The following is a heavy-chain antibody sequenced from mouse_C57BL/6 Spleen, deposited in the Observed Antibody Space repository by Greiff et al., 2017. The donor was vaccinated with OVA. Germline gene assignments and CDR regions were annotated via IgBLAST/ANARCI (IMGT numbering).Heavy chain of an antibody. Sequence: DVKLVESGGGLVKPGGSLKLSCAASGFTFSSYAMSWVRQTPEKRLEWVATISDGGSYTYYPDNVKGRFTISRDNAKNNLYLQMSHLKSEDTAMYYCARDRSYYEVYYAMDYWGQGTSVTVSS. CDR2: ISDGGSYT. D-gene: IGHD1-1*01. V-gene: IGHV5-4*01. J-gene: IGHJ4*01. CDR1: GFTFSSYA. CDR3: ARDRSYYEVYYAMDY.